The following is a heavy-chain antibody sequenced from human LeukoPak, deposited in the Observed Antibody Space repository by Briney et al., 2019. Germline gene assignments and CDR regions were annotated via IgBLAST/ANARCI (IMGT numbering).Heavy chain of an antibody. J-gene: IGHJ6*03. CDR2: IKQDGSEK. Sequence: GGSLRLSCAASGFTFSSYWMSWVRQAPGKGLEWVANIKQDGSEKYYVDSVKGRFTISRDNAKNSLYLQMNSLRAEDTAVYYCARDYYYILTGYYYYYMDVWGKGTTVTISS. CDR3: ARDYYYILTGYYYYYMDV. CDR1: GFTFSSYW. V-gene: IGHV3-7*01. D-gene: IGHD3-9*01.